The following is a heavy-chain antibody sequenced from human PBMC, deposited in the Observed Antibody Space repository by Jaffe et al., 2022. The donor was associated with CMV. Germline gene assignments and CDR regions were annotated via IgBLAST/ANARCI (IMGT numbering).Heavy chain of an antibody. CDR3: ARDLRLWFGELVPRTYYYYYGMDV. V-gene: IGHV4-61*01. CDR2: IYYSGST. J-gene: IGHJ6*02. D-gene: IGHD3-10*01. Sequence: QVQLQESGPGLVKPSETLSLTCTVSGGSVSSGSYYWSWIRQPPGKGLEWIGYIYYSGSTNYNPSLKSRVTISVDTSKNQFSLKLSSVTAADTAVYYCARDLRLWFGELVPRTYYYYYGMDVWGQGTTVTVSS. CDR1: GGSVSSGSYY.